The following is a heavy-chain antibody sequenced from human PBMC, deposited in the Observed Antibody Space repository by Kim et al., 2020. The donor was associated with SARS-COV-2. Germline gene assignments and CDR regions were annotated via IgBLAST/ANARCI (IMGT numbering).Heavy chain of an antibody. CDR1: GYTFTSYA. CDR3: ARADVLRYFDWSTPYGMDV. D-gene: IGHD3-9*01. Sequence: ASVKVSCKASGYTFTSYAMHWVRQAPGQRLEWMGWINAGNGNTKYSQKFQGRVTITRDTSASTAYMELSSLRSEDTAVYYCARADVLRYFDWSTPYGMDVWGQGTTVTVSS. CDR2: INAGNGNT. V-gene: IGHV1-3*01. J-gene: IGHJ6*02.